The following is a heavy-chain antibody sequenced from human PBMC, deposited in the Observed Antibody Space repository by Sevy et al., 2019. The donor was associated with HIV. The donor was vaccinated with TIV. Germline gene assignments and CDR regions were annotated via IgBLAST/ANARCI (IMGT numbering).Heavy chain of an antibody. V-gene: IGHV1-24*01. J-gene: IGHJ4*02. D-gene: IGHD3-22*01. Sequence: ASVKVSCKVSGYTLTELSMHWVRQAPGKGLEWMGSFEPEDGETVYAQKFQGRVTMTEDTSSDTAYMELSSLRSDDTAVYYCATTKDYYDSSGSPFDYWRQGTLVTVSS. CDR2: FEPEDGET. CDR1: GYTLTELS. CDR3: ATTKDYYDSSGSPFDY.